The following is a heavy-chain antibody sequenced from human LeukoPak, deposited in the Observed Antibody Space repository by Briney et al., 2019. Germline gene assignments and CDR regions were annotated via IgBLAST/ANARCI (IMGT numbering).Heavy chain of an antibody. J-gene: IGHJ6*03. Sequence: KTSETLSLTCTVSGGSISSSSYYWGWIRQPPGKGLEWIGSIYYSGSTYYNPSLKSRVTISVDTSKNQFSLKLSSVTAADTAVYYCESSSWYSYYYYMDVWGKGTTVTVSS. CDR1: GGSISSSSYY. CDR3: ESSSWYSYYYYMDV. CDR2: IYYSGST. V-gene: IGHV4-39*01. D-gene: IGHD6-13*01.